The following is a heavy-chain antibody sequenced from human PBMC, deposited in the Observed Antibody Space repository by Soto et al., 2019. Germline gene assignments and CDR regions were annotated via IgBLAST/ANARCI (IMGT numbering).Heavy chain of an antibody. D-gene: IGHD6-13*01. V-gene: IGHV3-30*18. Sequence: QVQLVESGGGLVQPGRSLRLSCAASGLTLNGFDMHWVRQAPGKGLEWVEGIPKDGGSPYYEDSVKGRFTIPRDNSKYTIELQTNSLRPDDTALYYCSKDHFSSNGPNGHLLWFDPRCQGTLATVSS. CDR1: GLTLNGFD. CDR2: IPKDGGSP. J-gene: IGHJ5*02. CDR3: SKDHFSSNGPNGHLLWFDP.